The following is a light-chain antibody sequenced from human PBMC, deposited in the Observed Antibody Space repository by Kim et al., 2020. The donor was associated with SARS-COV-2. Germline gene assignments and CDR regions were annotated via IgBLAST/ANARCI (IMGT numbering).Light chain of an antibody. J-gene: IGKJ4*01. CDR2: DAS. Sequence: DIQMTQSPSSLSASVGDRVTITCQASQDISNYLNWYQQKPGKAPKLLIYDASNLETVVPSRFSGSGSGTDFTFTISSLQPEDIATYYCQQYDNLPITFGGGTKVDIK. CDR3: QQYDNLPIT. CDR1: QDISNY. V-gene: IGKV1-33*01.